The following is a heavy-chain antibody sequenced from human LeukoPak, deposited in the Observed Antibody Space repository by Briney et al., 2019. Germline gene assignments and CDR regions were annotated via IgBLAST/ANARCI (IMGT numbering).Heavy chain of an antibody. Sequence: GGSLRLSCAASGFTFSTYAMHWVRQAPGKGLEWVAVISYDGSNKYYADSVKGRFTISRDNSKNALYLQMNSLRPEDTAVYYCAREEDYSNWVFDYWGQGTLVTVSS. D-gene: IGHD7-27*01. CDR3: AREEDYSNWVFDY. CDR2: ISYDGSNK. V-gene: IGHV3-30-3*01. J-gene: IGHJ4*02. CDR1: GFTFSTYA.